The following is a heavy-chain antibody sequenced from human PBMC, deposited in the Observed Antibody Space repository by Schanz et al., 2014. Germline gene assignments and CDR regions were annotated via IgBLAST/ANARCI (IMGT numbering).Heavy chain of an antibody. CDR3: VRVPSRDVSFDL. Sequence: QVQLVQSEAEVKKPGSSVKVSCKASGGTFSSYTISWVRQAPGQGLEWMGWITAYNGDTNYALKLQGRVTMTTDTSTGTAYMELRSLRSDDTAHYYCVRVPSRDVSFDLWGRGTLVTVSS. CDR2: ITAYNGDT. CDR1: GGTFSSYT. V-gene: IGHV1-18*01. J-gene: IGHJ2*01. D-gene: IGHD3-16*01.